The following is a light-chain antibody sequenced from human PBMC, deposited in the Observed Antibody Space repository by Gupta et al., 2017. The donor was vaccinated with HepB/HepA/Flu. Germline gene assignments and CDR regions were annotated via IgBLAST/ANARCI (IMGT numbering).Light chain of an antibody. Sequence: IVLTQSPATLSLSPGDRATLPCRASQSVRTHLAWYQQKPGQAPRLLIYGASNSAIAIPVRFSGSGSGTDFTLTIIRREPEDFAVYYCQQRCTSGYTFGQGTKLEIK. CDR2: GAS. CDR3: QQRCTSGYT. J-gene: IGKJ2*01. CDR1: QSVRTH. V-gene: IGKV3-11*01.